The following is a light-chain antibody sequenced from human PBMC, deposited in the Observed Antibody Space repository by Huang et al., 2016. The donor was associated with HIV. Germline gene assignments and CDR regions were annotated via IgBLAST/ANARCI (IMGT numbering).Light chain of an antibody. V-gene: IGKV4-1*01. CDR1: QSVLYSSNNKNY. Sequence: DIVMTQSPDSLAVSLGERATINCKSSQSVLYSSNNKNYLAWYQQKPGHPPKLLIYWASTRESGVPARFSGSGSGTDFTLTISSLQAEDVAVYYCQQYYSTPQGTFGQGTKLEIK. CDR2: WAS. J-gene: IGKJ2*02. CDR3: QQYYSTPQGT.